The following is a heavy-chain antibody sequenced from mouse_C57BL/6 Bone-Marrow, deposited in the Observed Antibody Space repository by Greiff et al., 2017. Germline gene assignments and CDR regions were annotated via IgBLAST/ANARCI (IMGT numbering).Heavy chain of an antibody. Sequence: VQLKQSGAELVRPGASVKLSCTASGFNIKDDYMHWVKQRPEQGLEWIGWIDPENGDTEYASKFQGKATITADTSSNTAYLQLSSLTSEDTAVYYGTTGYSNYLYAMDDWGQGTSVTVSS. V-gene: IGHV14-4*01. CDR2: IDPENGDT. J-gene: IGHJ4*01. CDR1: GFNIKDDY. CDR3: TTGYSNYLYAMDD. D-gene: IGHD2-5*01.